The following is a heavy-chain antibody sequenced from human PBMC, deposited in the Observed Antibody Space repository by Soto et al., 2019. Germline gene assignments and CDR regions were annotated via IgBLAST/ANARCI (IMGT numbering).Heavy chain of an antibody. D-gene: IGHD5-18*01. V-gene: IGHV4-39*01. CDR3: ARTYTAMVNGAFDI. J-gene: IGHJ3*02. Sequence: PSETLSLTCTVSGGSISSSSYYWGWIRQPPGKGLEWIGSIYYSGSTYYNPSLKSRVTISVDTSKNQFSLKLSSVTAADTAVYYCARTYTAMVNGAFDIWGQGTMVTVSS. CDR2: IYYSGST. CDR1: GGSISSSSYY.